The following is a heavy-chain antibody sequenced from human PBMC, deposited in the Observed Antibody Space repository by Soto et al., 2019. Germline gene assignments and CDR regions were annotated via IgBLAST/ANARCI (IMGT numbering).Heavy chain of an antibody. V-gene: IGHV4-34*01. D-gene: IGHD3-10*01. CDR3: ARGPLLYYYGMDV. CDR2: INHSGST. J-gene: IGHJ6*02. Sequence: SETLSLTCAVYGGSFSCYCWSWIRQPPGKGLEWIGEINHSGSTNYNPSLKSRVTISVDTSKNQFSLKLSSVTAADTAVYYCARGPLLYYYGMDVWGQGTTVTVSS. CDR1: GGSFSCYC.